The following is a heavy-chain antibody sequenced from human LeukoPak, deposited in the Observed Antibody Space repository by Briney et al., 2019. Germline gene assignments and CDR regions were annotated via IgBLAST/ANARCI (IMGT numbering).Heavy chain of an antibody. Sequence: SETLSLTCAVYGGSFSGYYWSWIRQPPGKGLEWIGEINHSGSTNYNPSLKSRVTISVDTSKNQFSLKLSSVTAADTTVYYCARGRGVGATGNFDYWGQGTPVTVSS. CDR2: INHSGST. V-gene: IGHV4-34*01. D-gene: IGHD1-26*01. CDR3: ARGRGVGATGNFDY. J-gene: IGHJ4*02. CDR1: GGSFSGYY.